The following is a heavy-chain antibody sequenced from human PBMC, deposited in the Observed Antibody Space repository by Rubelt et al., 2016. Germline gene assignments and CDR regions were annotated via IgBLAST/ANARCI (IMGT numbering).Heavy chain of an antibody. D-gene: IGHD6-19*01. J-gene: IGHJ4*02. CDR3: AREGAVPGKTLEY. V-gene: IGHV3-30*04. CDR1: GFTFSHYA. Sequence: VVQPGRSLRLSCAASGFTFSHYAMHWVRQAPGEGLEWVALISYDGGNKNYADSVKARFTISRDNSENTLSLQMNGLRADDTAVYYCAREGAVPGKTLEYWGQGTLVTVSS. CDR2: ISYDGGNK.